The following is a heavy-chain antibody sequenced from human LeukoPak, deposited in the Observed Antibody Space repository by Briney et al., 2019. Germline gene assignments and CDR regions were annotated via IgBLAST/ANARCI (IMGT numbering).Heavy chain of an antibody. CDR3: ARDSMSNFDY. CDR2: ISGSGGST. CDR1: GFTFSSFA. Sequence: GGSLRLSCAASGFTFSSFAMSWVRQAPGKGLEWVSAISGSGGSTYYADSVKGRFTISRDNSKNTLYLQMNSLRAEDTAVYYCARDSMSNFDYWGQGTLVTVSS. D-gene: IGHD2/OR15-2a*01. J-gene: IGHJ4*02. V-gene: IGHV3-23*01.